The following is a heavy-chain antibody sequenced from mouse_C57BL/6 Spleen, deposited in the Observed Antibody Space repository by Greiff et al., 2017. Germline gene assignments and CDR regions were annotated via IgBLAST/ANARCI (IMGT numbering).Heavy chain of an antibody. CDR1: GFTFSSYA. CDR2: ISDGGSYT. J-gene: IGHJ4*01. CDR3: ARDGGVTTDYYAMDY. Sequence: EVMLVESGGGLVKPGGSLKLSCAASGFTFSSYAMSWVRQTPEKRLEWVATISDGGSYTYYPDNVKGRFTISRDNAKNNLYLQMSHLKSEDTAMYYCARDGGVTTDYYAMDYWGQGTSVTVAS. V-gene: IGHV5-4*01. D-gene: IGHD2-2*01.